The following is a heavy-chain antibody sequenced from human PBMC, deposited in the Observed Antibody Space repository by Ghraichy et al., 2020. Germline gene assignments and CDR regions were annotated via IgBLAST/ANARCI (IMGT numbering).Heavy chain of an antibody. CDR2: INHSGST. CDR3: ATSQLRYFDWLSRVEYFQH. Sequence: EPLSLTCAVYGGSFSGYYWSWIRQPPGKGLEWIGEINHSGSTNYNPSLKSRVTISVDTSKNQFSLKLSSVTAADTAVYYCATSQLRYFDWLSRVEYFQHWGQDTLVTVSS. J-gene: IGHJ1*01. CDR1: GGSFSGYY. D-gene: IGHD3-9*01. V-gene: IGHV4-34*01.